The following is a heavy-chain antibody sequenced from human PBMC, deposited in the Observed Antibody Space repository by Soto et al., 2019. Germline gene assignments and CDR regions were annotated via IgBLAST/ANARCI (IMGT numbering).Heavy chain of an antibody. CDR2: ISYDGSNK. V-gene: IGHV3-30*14. J-gene: IGHJ6*02. D-gene: IGHD3-10*01. CDR3: AKGSSGRVDYYGMDV. CDR1: GFTFSSYA. Sequence: LRLSCAASGFTFSSYAMHWVRQAPGKGLEWVAVISYDGSNKYYADSVKGRFTISRDNSKNTLYLRMKSLRADDTAVYYCAKGSSGRVDYYGMDVWGQGTTVTVSS.